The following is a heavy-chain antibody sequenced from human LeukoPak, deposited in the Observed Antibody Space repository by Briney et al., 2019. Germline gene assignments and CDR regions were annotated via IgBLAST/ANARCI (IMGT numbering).Heavy chain of an antibody. CDR1: GFTFSSYS. V-gene: IGHV3-21*01. Sequence: GGSLRLSCSAFGFTFSSYSMKWVRQAPGKGLVWVSSISSSSYIYYADSVKGRSTISRDNAKNSLYLQLNGLRAEDTAVYYCARATPVAQGGMDVWGQGTTVTVSS. D-gene: IGHD4-23*01. CDR2: ISSSSYI. J-gene: IGHJ6*02. CDR3: ARATPVAQGGMDV.